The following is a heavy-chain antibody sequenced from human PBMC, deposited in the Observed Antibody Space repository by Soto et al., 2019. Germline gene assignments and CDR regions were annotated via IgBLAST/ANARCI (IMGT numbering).Heavy chain of an antibody. J-gene: IGHJ6*02. D-gene: IGHD2-15*01. CDR3: ARDFSARPGLRIDYYYYGMDV. V-gene: IGHV3-30-3*01. Sequence: HPGGSLRLSCAASGFTFSSYAMHWVRQAPGKGLEWVAVISYDGSNKYYADSVKGRFTISRDNSKNTLYLQMNSLRAEDTAVYYCARDFSARPGLRIDYYYYGMDVWGQGTTVTVSS. CDR2: ISYDGSNK. CDR1: GFTFSSYA.